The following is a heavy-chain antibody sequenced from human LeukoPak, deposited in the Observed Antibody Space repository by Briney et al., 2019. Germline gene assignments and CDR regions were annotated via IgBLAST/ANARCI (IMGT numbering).Heavy chain of an antibody. CDR2: IYYSGST. J-gene: IGHJ3*02. Sequence: SETLSLTCTVSGGSISSYYWSWIRQPPGKGLEWIGYIYYSGSTNYNPSLKSRVTISVDTSKNQFSLKLSSVTAADTAVYYCARDGTMAYAFDIWGQGTMVTVSS. D-gene: IGHD5-24*01. CDR3: ARDGTMAYAFDI. V-gene: IGHV4-59*01. CDR1: GGSISSYY.